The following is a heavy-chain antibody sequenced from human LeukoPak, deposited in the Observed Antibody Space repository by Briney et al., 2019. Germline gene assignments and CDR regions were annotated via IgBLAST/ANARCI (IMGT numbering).Heavy chain of an antibody. CDR1: GGSISSSSYY. CDR2: IYYSGST. V-gene: IGHV4-39*01. Sequence: PSETLSLTCTVSGGSISSSSYYWGWIRQPPGKGLEWIGSIYYSGSTYYNPSLKSRVTISVDTSKNQFSLKLSSVTAADTAVYFCARHGPFCDSSGYRVPYFDYGGQGPLVTAPS. CDR3: ARHGPFCDSSGYRVPYFDY. D-gene: IGHD3-22*01. J-gene: IGHJ4*02.